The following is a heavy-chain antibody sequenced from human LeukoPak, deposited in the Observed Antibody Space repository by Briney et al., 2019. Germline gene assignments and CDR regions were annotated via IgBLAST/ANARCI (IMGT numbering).Heavy chain of an antibody. V-gene: IGHV4-4*07. D-gene: IGHD6-13*01. J-gene: IGHJ6*03. Sequence: SETLSLTCTVSGGSISSYYWSWIRQPAGEGREWIGRIYTSGSTNYNPSLKSRVTMSVDTSKNQFSLKLSSVTAADTAVYYCARGGSSWPNYYYYMDVWGKGTTVTVSS. CDR3: ARGGSSWPNYYYYMDV. CDR1: GGSISSYY. CDR2: IYTSGST.